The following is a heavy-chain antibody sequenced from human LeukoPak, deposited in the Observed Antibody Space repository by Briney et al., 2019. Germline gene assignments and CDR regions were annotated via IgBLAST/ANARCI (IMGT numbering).Heavy chain of an antibody. V-gene: IGHV7-4-1*02. CDR1: GYTFTNYA. J-gene: IGHJ3*02. Sequence: SVTVSYMASGYTFTNYAMNWVRQAPGPGLGWIGWINTNTGNPTYAQGFTGRFVFSLDTSVSTAYLQISSLKAEDTAVYYCARDRYVYCGGDCLDAFDIWGQGTMVTVSS. D-gene: IGHD2-21*02. CDR2: INTNTGNP. CDR3: ARDRYVYCGGDCLDAFDI.